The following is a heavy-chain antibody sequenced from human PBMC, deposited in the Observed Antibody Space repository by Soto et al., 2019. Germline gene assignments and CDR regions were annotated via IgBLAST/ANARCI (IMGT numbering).Heavy chain of an antibody. CDR3: GRNVLAVTEDAVDV. CDR1: GFNLSSYT. V-gene: IGHV3-21*01. J-gene: IGHJ3*01. D-gene: IGHD6-6*01. Sequence: EVHLLESGGGLVQPGGSLRLSCVASGFNLSSYTMSWVRQAPGKGLEWVSSIGISIGYIYYGESVTGRFTISRDNAKNSLFLQMNSLRAEDTAVYFCGRNVLAVTEDAVDVWGQGTMVTVSS. CDR2: IGISIGYI.